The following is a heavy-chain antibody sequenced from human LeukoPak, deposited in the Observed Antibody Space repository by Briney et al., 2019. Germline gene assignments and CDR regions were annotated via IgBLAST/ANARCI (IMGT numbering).Heavy chain of an antibody. CDR2: FDPEDGET. Sequence: PWASVKVSCKVSGYTLTELSLHWVRQAPGKGLEWMGGFDPEDGETIYAQKFQGRVTMTEDPSTDTAYMELSSLRSEDTAVYYCATESPELLRSDGYFDYWGQGTLVTVSS. CDR3: ATESPELLRSDGYFDY. CDR1: GYTLTELS. J-gene: IGHJ4*02. D-gene: IGHD1-26*01. V-gene: IGHV1-24*01.